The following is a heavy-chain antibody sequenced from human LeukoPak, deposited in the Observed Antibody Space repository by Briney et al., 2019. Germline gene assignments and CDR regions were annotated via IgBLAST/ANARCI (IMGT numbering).Heavy chain of an antibody. Sequence: GGSLRLSCAASGFTFSSYAMHWVRQAPGKGLEWVAVISYDGSNKYYADSVKGRFTISRDNSKNTLYLQMNSLRAEDTAVYYCARGYYYDSSGYYYLGYWGQGTLVTVSS. D-gene: IGHD3-22*01. V-gene: IGHV3-30*04. CDR3: ARGYYYDSSGYYYLGY. CDR2: ISYDGSNK. CDR1: GFTFSSYA. J-gene: IGHJ4*02.